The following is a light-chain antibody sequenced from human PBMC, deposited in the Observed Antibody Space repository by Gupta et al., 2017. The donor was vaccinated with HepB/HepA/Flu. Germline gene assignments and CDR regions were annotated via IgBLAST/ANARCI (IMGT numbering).Light chain of an antibody. V-gene: IGKV1-12*01. CDR3: QQAQSPPRT. CDR1: QGISNW. Sequence: DIQMTQSPSSVSASIGDRVTITCRASQGISNWLAWYQQKPGKAPNLLTYGVSNLQSGVPSRFIGSGSGTDFTLPISSLQPEDFATYYCQQAQSPPRTFGQGTRV. J-gene: IGKJ1*01. CDR2: GVS.